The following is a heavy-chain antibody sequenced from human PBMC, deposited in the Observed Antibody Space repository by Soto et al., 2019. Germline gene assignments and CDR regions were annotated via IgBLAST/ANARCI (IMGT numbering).Heavy chain of an antibody. CDR1: GGSFSGYY. V-gene: IGHV4-34*01. Sequence: SETLSLTCTVSGGSFSGYYWSWIRQPPGKGLEWIGEINHSGSTNYNPSLKSRVTISVDTSKNQFSLKLSSVTAADTAVYYCARGGSSGWPYYYYYYMDVWGKGTKVTVSS. CDR2: INHSGST. D-gene: IGHD6-19*01. J-gene: IGHJ6*03. CDR3: ARGGSSGWPYYYYYYMDV.